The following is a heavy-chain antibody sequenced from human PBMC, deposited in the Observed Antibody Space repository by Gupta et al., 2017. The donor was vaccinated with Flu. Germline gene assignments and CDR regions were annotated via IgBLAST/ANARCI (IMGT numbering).Heavy chain of an antibody. Sequence: EVELVESGGGLVRPGGSLRRSCAASGLTFNTYTFNWVRQAPGRGLEWVASISRSSGYIYYADSVKGRFTISRDNSKNSVYLQMNSLRAEDTALYYCARLGGSGTSFHYFYGLDVWGQGTTVTVSS. CDR1: GLTFNTYT. CDR3: ARLGGSGTSFHYFYGLDV. CDR2: ISRSSGYI. J-gene: IGHJ6*02. V-gene: IGHV3-21*02. D-gene: IGHD2-15*01.